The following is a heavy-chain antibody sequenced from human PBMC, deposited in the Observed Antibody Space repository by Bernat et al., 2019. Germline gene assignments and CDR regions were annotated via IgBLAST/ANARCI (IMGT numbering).Heavy chain of an antibody. V-gene: IGHV3-9*01. D-gene: IGHD1-26*01. CDR3: AKDVFAEGWSYSGFDY. J-gene: IGHJ4*02. CDR1: GFTFDDYA. Sequence: EVQLVESGGGLVQPGRSLRLSCAASGFTFDDYAMHWVRQAPGKGLEWVSGISWNSGSIGYADSVKGRFTISRDNAKNSLYLQMNSLRAEDTALYYCAKDVFAEGWSYSGFDYWGQGTLVTVPS. CDR2: ISWNSGSI.